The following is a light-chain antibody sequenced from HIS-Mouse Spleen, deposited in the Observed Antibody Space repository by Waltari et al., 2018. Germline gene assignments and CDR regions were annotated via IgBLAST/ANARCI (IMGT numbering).Light chain of an antibody. CDR1: QSVLYSSNNKNY. CDR3: QQYYSTPPVT. Sequence: DIVMTPSPAPLALSLGERATLHCQSSQSVLYSSNNKNYLAWYQQKPGQPPKLLIYRASTRESGVPDRFSGSGSGTDFTLTISSLQAEDVAVYYCQQYYSTPPVTFGQGTRLEIK. J-gene: IGKJ5*01. CDR2: RAS. V-gene: IGKV4-1*01.